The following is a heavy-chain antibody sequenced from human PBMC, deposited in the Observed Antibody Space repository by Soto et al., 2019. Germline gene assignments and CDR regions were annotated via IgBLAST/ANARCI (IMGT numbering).Heavy chain of an antibody. CDR3: ARGNYDSSGYWSYYYGMDV. J-gene: IGHJ6*02. CDR2: IYCSGST. CDR1: GGSISSYY. Sequence: PSETLSLTCTVSGGSISSYYWSWIRQPPGKGLEWIGYIYCSGSTNYNPSLKSRVTISVDTSKNQFSLKLSSVTAADTAVYYCARGNYDSSGYWSYYYGMDVWGQGTTVTVSS. V-gene: IGHV4-59*01. D-gene: IGHD3-22*01.